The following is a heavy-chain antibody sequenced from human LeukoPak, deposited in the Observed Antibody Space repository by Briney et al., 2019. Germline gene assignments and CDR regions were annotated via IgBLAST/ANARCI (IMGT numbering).Heavy chain of an antibody. CDR2: IRSSGSTI. D-gene: IGHD6-13*01. CDR3: ARGSWYRDLWDHYFDY. J-gene: IGHJ4*02. V-gene: IGHV3-48*03. CDR1: GFTFSSYE. Sequence: GGSLRLSCAASGFTFSSYEMNWVRQAPGKGLEWVSYIRSSGSTIYYADSVKGRFTISRDNAKNSLYLQMNSLRAEDTAVYYCARGSWYRDLWDHYFDYWGQGTLVTVSS.